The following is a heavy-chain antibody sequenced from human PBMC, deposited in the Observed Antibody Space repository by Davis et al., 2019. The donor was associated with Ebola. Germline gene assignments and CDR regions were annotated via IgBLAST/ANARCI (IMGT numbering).Heavy chain of an antibody. Sequence: MPSETLSLTCAVYGGSFSGYYWSWIRQPPGKGLEWIGEINHSGSTNYNPSLKSRVTISVDTSKNQFSLKLSSVTAADTAVYYCARVPGLRGYFDYWGQGTPVTVSS. CDR1: GGSFSGYY. CDR3: ARVPGLRGYFDY. J-gene: IGHJ4*02. CDR2: INHSGST. V-gene: IGHV4-34*01.